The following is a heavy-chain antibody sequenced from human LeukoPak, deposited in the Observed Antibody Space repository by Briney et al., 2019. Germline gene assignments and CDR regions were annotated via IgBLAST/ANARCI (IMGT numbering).Heavy chain of an antibody. CDR1: GFTFSNAW. J-gene: IGHJ5*02. CDR2: IKSKTDGGTT. Sequence: GGSLRLSCAASGFTFSNAWMSWVRQAPGKGVEWVGRIKSKTDGGTTDYAAPVKGRFTISRDDSKNTLYLQMNSLKTEDTAVYYCTTMVRGVITRFDPWGQGTLVTVSS. CDR3: TTMVRGVITRFDP. D-gene: IGHD3-10*01. V-gene: IGHV3-15*01.